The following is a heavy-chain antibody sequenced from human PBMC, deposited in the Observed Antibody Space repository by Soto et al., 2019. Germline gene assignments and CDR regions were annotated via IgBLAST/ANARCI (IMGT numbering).Heavy chain of an antibody. J-gene: IGHJ5*02. V-gene: IGHV1-18*01. CDR1: GYTITSYG. CDR2: ISAYNGNT. D-gene: IGHD2-2*01. CDR3: ARGYIVVVPAANIYNWFDP. Sequence: ASVKVSCKASGYTITSYGISWVRQAPGQGLEWMGWISAYNGNTNYAQKLQGRVTMTTDTSTSTAYMELRSLRSDDTAVYYCARGYIVVVPAANIYNWFDPWGQGTLVTVSS.